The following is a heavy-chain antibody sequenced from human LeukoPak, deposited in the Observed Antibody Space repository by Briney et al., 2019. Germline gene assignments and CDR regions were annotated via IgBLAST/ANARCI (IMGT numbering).Heavy chain of an antibody. CDR2: IYYSGNT. CDR1: GGSITSYF. D-gene: IGHD6-19*01. J-gene: IGHJ4*02. V-gene: IGHV4-59*12. Sequence: SETLSLTCTVSGGSITSYFYIWVRQPPGKGLEWIGYIYYSGNTNSNPSLKSRVTKSLDTSKNQFSLKLNSVTAADTAVYYCARDGGSGWYDYWGQGTLVTVSS. CDR3: ARDGGSGWYDY.